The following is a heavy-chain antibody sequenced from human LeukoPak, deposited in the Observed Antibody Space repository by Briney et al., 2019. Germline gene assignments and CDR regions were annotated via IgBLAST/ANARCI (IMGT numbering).Heavy chain of an antibody. CDR2: ISGSGTGS. J-gene: IGHJ4*02. V-gene: IGHV3-23*01. Sequence: GGSLRLSCAASGFTFSTCAMSWVRQAPGKGLEWVSAISGSGTGSYYADSVKGRFTISRDNSKTTLYLEMNNVRAEDTAVYYCVSHPRSGGNFDCWGQGTLVTASS. CDR1: GFTFSTCA. CDR3: VSHPRSGGNFDC. D-gene: IGHD4-23*01.